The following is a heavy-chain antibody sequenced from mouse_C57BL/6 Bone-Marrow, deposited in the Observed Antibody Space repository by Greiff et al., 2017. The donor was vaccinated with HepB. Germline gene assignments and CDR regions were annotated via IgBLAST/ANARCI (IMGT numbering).Heavy chain of an antibody. CDR3: ARGRTTVVPWYFDV. V-gene: IGHV2-2*01. J-gene: IGHJ1*03. CDR2: IWSGGST. D-gene: IGHD1-1*01. Sequence: QVQLKESGPGLVQPSQSLSITCTVSGFSLTSYGVHWVRQSPGKGLEWLGVIWSGGSTDYNAAFISRLSISKDNSKSQVFFKMNSLQADDTAIYYCARGRTTVVPWYFDVWGTGTTVTVSS. CDR1: GFSLTSYG.